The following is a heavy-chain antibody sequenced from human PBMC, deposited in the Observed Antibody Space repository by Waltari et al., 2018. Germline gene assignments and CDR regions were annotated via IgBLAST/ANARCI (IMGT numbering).Heavy chain of an antibody. D-gene: IGHD2-21*01. J-gene: IGHJ3*02. Sequence: QVQLQQWGAGLLKPSETLSLTCAVYGGSFSGYYLIWIRHPQGKGLEWIGEINHSGSTNYNPSLKSRVTISVDTSKNQFSLKLSSVTAADTAVYYCARVIPSMVVIALDAFDIWGQGTMVTVSS. CDR2: INHSGST. CDR3: ARVIPSMVVIALDAFDI. V-gene: IGHV4-34*01. CDR1: GGSFSGYY.